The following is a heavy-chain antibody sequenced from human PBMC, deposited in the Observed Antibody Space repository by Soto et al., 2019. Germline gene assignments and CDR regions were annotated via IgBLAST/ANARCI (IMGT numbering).Heavy chain of an antibody. CDR2: MYYSGST. J-gene: IGHJ6*02. Sequence: SETLSLTCTVSGGSVSSGRNYWNWIRQPPGKGLEWIGYMYYSGSTNYNPSLKSRVTISVDTSKNQFSLKLTSVTAADTAVYYCARGSHCGGGCYSGYYYYYGMDVWGQGTTVTVSS. D-gene: IGHD2-21*02. CDR1: GGSVSSGRNY. V-gene: IGHV4-61*01. CDR3: ARGSHCGGGCYSGYYYYYGMDV.